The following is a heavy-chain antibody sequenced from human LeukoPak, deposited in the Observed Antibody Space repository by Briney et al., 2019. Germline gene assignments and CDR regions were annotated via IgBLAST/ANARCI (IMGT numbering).Heavy chain of an antibody. D-gene: IGHD5/OR15-5a*01. CDR1: GFMFTTYG. Sequence: GGPLRLSCTVPGFMFTTYGMPWFRQAPGKGLEWVAVIWYDGSNKYHADPVKGRFTISRDNSKNILYLQMNSLRVEDTALYYCAGDLYDGVAHDWGQGTLVTVSS. CDR2: IWYDGSNK. J-gene: IGHJ4*02. V-gene: IGHV3-33*01. CDR3: AGDLYDGVAHD.